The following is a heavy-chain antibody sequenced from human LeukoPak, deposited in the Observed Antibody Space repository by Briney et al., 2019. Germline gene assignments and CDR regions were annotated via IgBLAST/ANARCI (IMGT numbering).Heavy chain of an antibody. CDR2: IIPIHGIA. CDR3: ARRDSRSYYYDY. D-gene: IGHD6-6*01. J-gene: IGHJ4*02. CDR1: GGXFSNYA. V-gene: IGHV1-69*10. Sequence: SVNVSCKASGGXFSNYAISWVRQAPGQGHEWLGRIIPIHGIANYAQKLQGSVTITTDKSTSTANMELSSLRSEDTAVYYCARRDSRSYYYDYWGQGTLVTVSS.